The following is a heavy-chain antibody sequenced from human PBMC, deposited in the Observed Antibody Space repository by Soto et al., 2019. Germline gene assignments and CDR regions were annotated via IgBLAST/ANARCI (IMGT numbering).Heavy chain of an antibody. CDR3: ARPPGYCSGGSCDDAFDI. CDR1: GGSISSSSYY. J-gene: IGHJ3*02. CDR2: IYYSGST. V-gene: IGHV4-39*01. D-gene: IGHD2-15*01. Sequence: PSETLSLTCTVSGGSISSSSYYWGWIRQPPGKGLEWIGSIYYSGSTYYNPSLKSRVTISVDTSKNQFYLKLSSVTAADTAVYYCARPPGYCSGGSCDDAFDIWGQGTMVTVSS.